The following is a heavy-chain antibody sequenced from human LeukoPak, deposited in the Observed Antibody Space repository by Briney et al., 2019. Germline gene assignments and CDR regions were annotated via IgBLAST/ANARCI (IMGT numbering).Heavy chain of an antibody. CDR1: GGSISSSSYY. CDR3: ARHIIAVANPERPGYYYYYYMDV. J-gene: IGHJ6*03. V-gene: IGHV4-39*01. CDR2: IYYSGST. Sequence: TSETLSLTCTVSGGSISSSSYYWGWIRQPPGKGLEWIGSIYYSGSTYYNPSLKSRVTISVDTSKNQFSLKLSSVTAADTAVYYCARHIIAVANPERPGYYYYYYMDVWGKGTTVTISS. D-gene: IGHD6-19*01.